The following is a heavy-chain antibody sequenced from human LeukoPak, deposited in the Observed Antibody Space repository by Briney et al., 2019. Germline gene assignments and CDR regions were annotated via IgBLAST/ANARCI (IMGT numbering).Heavy chain of an antibody. J-gene: IGHJ6*02. CDR3: AGGNTYYYDSSGWNYYGMDV. V-gene: IGHV1-69*04. CDR2: IIPIFGIA. Sequence: ASVKVSCKAFGGTFSSYAISWVRQAPGQGLEWMGRIIPIFGIANYAQKFQGRVTITADKSTSTAYMELSSLRSEDTAVYYCAGGNTYYYDSSGWNYYGMDVWGQGTTVTVSS. D-gene: IGHD3-22*01. CDR1: GGTFSSYA.